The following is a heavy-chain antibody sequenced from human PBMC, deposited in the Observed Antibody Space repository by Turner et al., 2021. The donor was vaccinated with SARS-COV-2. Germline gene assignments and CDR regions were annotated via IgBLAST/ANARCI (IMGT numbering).Heavy chain of an antibody. CDR2: ISSGGDYI. CDR3: TRDRSYGYGYAMDY. Sequence: DVKLVESGEDLVNPGGSLKLSCAASGFTFSSYDMSWVRQTPEKRLEWVAYISSGGDYIYYADTVKGRFTISRDNARNTLYLQMSSLKSEDTAMYYCTRDRSYGYGYAMDYWGQGTSVTVSS. D-gene: IGHD5-18*01. CDR1: GFTFSSYD. V-gene: IGHV3-21*03. J-gene: IGHJ4*01.